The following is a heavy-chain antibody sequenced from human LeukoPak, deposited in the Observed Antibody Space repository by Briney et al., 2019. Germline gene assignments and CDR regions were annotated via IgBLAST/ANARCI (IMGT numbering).Heavy chain of an antibody. CDR1: GYAFTSYD. V-gene: IGHV1-8*01. Sequence: ASVKVSCKASGYAFTSYDINWVRQATGQGLEWMGWMNPNSGNTGCAQKFQGRVTMTRNTSISTAYMELSSLRSEDTAVYYCAESRDGYNSQLWGQGTLVTVSS. J-gene: IGHJ4*02. D-gene: IGHD5-24*01. CDR3: AESRDGYNSQL. CDR2: MNPNSGNT.